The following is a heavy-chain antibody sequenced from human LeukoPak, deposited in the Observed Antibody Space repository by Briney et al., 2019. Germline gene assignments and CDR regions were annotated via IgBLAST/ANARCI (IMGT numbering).Heavy chain of an antibody. CDR1: GYTFTSYG. CDR3: ARVPYYDSSGSEGTFDI. Sequence: ASVKVSCKASGYTFTSYGISWVRQAPGQGLEWMGWISAYNGNTNYAQKLQGRVTMTTDTSTSTAYMELRSLRSDDTAVYYCARVPYYDSSGSEGTFDIWGQGTMVTVSS. D-gene: IGHD3-22*01. J-gene: IGHJ3*02. CDR2: ISAYNGNT. V-gene: IGHV1-18*01.